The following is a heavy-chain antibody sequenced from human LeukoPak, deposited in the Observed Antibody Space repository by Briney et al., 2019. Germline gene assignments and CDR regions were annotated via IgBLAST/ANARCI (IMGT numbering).Heavy chain of an antibody. CDR1: GGSISSGGYS. J-gene: IGHJ5*02. V-gene: IGHV4-30-2*01. CDR3: ARGPAAMFRYGPSPLPRFDP. D-gene: IGHD2-2*01. CDR2: IYHSGST. Sequence: PSQTLSLTCAVSGGSISSGGYSWSWIRQPPGKGLEWIGYIYHSGSTYYNPSLKSRVTISVDRSKNQFSLKLSSVTAADTAVYYCARGPAAMFRYGPSPLPRFDPWGQGTLVTVSS.